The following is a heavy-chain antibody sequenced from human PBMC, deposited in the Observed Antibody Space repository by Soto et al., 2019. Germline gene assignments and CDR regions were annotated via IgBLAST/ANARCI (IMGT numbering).Heavy chain of an antibody. Sequence: QVQLQQWGAGLLKPSETLSLTCAVYGGSFSGYYWSWIRQPPGKGLEWIGEINHSGSTNYNPSLRRRVTISVDTSKNQFSLKLSSVTAADTAVYYCARAMVRGVISYWFDPWGQGTLVTVSS. V-gene: IGHV4-34*01. CDR2: INHSGST. J-gene: IGHJ5*02. CDR1: GGSFSGYY. CDR3: ARAMVRGVISYWFDP. D-gene: IGHD3-10*01.